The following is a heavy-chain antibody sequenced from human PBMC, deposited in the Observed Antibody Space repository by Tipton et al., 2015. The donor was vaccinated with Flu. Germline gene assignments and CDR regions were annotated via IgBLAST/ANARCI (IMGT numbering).Heavy chain of an antibody. CDR3: VREAGVTSRGVEMDDAFDI. CDR1: GFTFSTYA. CDR2: VSGSGGGT. V-gene: IGHV3-23*04. D-gene: IGHD5-24*01. J-gene: IGHJ3*02. Sequence: QLVQSGGDLVQPGWSLRLSCAASGFTFSTYAMGWVRQAPVKGLEHVSTVSGSGGGTSYADSVKGRFTISRDNSKNTVYLQMNSLKTEDTALYYCVREAGVTSRGVEMDDAFDIWGQGTMVTVSS.